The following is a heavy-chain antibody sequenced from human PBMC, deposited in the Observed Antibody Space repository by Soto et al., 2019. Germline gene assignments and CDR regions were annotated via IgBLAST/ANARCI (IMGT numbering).Heavy chain of an antibody. CDR2: ISYDGSDK. CDR3: ARDYGDYDFLDY. Sequence: QVQLVESGGGVVQPGRSLRLSCVASGFTFSRYAIHWVRQAPGKGLEWVAVISYDGSDKYYADSVKGRFTISRDNSKNTLYLQMNSLRLDDTAVYYCARDYGDYDFLDYWGQGTLVTVSS. V-gene: IGHV3-30-3*01. J-gene: IGHJ4*02. D-gene: IGHD4-17*01. CDR1: GFTFSRYA.